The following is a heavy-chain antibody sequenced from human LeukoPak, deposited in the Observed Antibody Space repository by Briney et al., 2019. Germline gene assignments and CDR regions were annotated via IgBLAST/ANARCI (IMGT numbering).Heavy chain of an antibody. Sequence: GGSLRLSFASSGFTFSDYYMSWIRHAAWRGLEWVSYISSSGSHLYYADSVKGRFTISRDNANNSVFLQMNSLRAEDTPVYYCTRDPDTSSKVDYWGQGTLVTVSS. CDR1: GFTFSDYY. D-gene: IGHD6-6*01. J-gene: IGHJ4*02. V-gene: IGHV3-11*01. CDR3: TRDPDTSSKVDY. CDR2: ISSSGSHL.